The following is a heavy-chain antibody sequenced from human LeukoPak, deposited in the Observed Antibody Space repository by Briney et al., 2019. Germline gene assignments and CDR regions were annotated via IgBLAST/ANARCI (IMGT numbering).Heavy chain of an antibody. CDR3: ARGKLAPFDY. CDR2: ITISGSTI. J-gene: IGHJ4*02. CDR1: GFTFSSYE. Sequence: GGSLRLSCAASGFTFSSYEMNWVRQAPGKGLEWVSYITISGSTIYSADSVKGRFTISRENAKNSLYLQMNSLRAEDTAVYYCARGKLAPFDYWGQGTLVTVSS. V-gene: IGHV3-48*03. D-gene: IGHD1-1*01.